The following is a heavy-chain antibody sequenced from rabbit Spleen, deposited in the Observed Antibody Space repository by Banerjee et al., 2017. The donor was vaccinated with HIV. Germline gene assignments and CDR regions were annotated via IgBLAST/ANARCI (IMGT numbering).Heavy chain of an antibody. CDR2: IANGDGST. D-gene: IGHD6-1*01. Sequence: QEQLVESGGGLVQPEGSLTLTCKASGFDFSSNAICWVRQAPGKGSEWIACIANGDGSTYYASWVNGRFTISRSTSLNTVTLQMTSLTAADTATYFCARDLDTYGYAGYAYAADYGMDLWGQGTLVTVS. V-gene: IGHV1S47*01. CDR1: GFDFSSNA. J-gene: IGHJ6*01. CDR3: ARDLDTYGYAGYAYAADYGMDL.